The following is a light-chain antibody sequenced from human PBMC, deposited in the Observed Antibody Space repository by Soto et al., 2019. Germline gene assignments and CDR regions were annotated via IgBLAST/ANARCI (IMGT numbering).Light chain of an antibody. J-gene: IGKJ1*01. CDR1: QSLNSR. CDR3: QQYKSYST. V-gene: IGKV1-5*01. Sequence: DIQLTQSPSTLSASVGDRVTLTCRASQSLNSRLAWYQQRPGKAPKLLIYDASTLESGVPSRFSGSGSGTESTLTINNLQPDDLATYICQQYKSYSTFGRGTKVDSK. CDR2: DAS.